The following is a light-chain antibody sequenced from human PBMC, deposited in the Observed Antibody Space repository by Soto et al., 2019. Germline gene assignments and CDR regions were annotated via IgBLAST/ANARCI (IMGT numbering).Light chain of an antibody. V-gene: IGLV2-8*01. CDR1: SSDVGNYKY. J-gene: IGLJ3*02. Sequence: QSVLTESPSASGSPGQAVTISCTGTSSDVGNYKYVSWYQQHPGKAPKLMIYEVSKRPSGVPDRFSGSKPGNTASLTVSGIQVEDEAGYYCSSYSGSKLWVFGGGTKVTVL. CDR3: SSYSGSKLWV. CDR2: EVS.